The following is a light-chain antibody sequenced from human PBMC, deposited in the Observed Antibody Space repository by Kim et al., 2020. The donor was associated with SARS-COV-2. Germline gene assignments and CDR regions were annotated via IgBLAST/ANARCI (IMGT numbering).Light chain of an antibody. J-gene: IGLJ1*01. V-gene: IGLV8-61*01. CDR1: SGSVSTTYY. Sequence: QAVVTQEPSFSVAPGGTVTLTCGLSSGSVSTTYYPDWYQQTPGQAPRTLIYNTNTRSSGVPDRFSGSILGNKAALTITGAQADDESDYYCVLYVGSGIWVCGTGPKVTVL. CDR2: NTN. CDR3: VLYVGSGIWV.